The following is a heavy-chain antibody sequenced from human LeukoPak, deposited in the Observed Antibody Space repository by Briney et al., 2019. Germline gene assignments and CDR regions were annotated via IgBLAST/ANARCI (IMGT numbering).Heavy chain of an antibody. CDR1: GGSINGYY. Sequence: SETPSLTCTVSGGSINGYYWNWIRQPPGKGLEWIGYIYFSGSTNYNPSLQSRVTISVDTSKNQFSLKLNSVTAADTAVYFCARGEALRQNYRMDVWGQGTTVTVSS. J-gene: IGHJ6*02. CDR3: ARGEALRQNYRMDV. V-gene: IGHV4-59*01. CDR2: IYFSGST.